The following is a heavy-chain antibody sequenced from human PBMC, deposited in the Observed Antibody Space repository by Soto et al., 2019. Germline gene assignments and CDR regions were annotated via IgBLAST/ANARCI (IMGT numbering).Heavy chain of an antibody. CDR3: ARDSRQASGYYYEPPHYYYYYGMDV. CDR1: GFTFSSYS. V-gene: IGHV3-48*02. Sequence: EVQLVESGGGLVQPGGSLRLSCAASGFTFSSYSMNWVRQAPGKGLEWVSYISSSSSTIYYADSVKGRFTISRDNAKNSLYLQMNSLRDEDTAVYYCARDSRQASGYYYEPPHYYYYYGMDVWGQGTTVTVSS. CDR2: ISSSSSTI. D-gene: IGHD3-22*01. J-gene: IGHJ6*02.